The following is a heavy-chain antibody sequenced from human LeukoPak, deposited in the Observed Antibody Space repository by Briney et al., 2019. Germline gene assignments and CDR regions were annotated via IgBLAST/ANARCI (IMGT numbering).Heavy chain of an antibody. CDR1: GGSFSGYY. Sequence: SETLSLTCAVYGGSFSGYYWSWIRQPPGKGLEWIGEINHSGSTNYNPSLKSRVTISVDRSKNQFSLKLSSVTAADTAVYYCAREGIVVVPAAPTYNWFDPWGQGTLVTVSS. V-gene: IGHV4-34*01. CDR2: INHSGST. J-gene: IGHJ5*02. D-gene: IGHD2-2*01. CDR3: AREGIVVVPAAPTYNWFDP.